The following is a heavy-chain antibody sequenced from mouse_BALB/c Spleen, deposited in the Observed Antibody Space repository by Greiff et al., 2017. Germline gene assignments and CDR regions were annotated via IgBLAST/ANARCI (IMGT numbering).Heavy chain of an antibody. Sequence: EVKLEESGPGLVKPSQSLSLTCTVTGYSITSDYAWNWLRPFPGNKLEWMGYISYSGSTSYTPSLKSRISITRDTSKNQFFLQLKSVTTEDTAIYYCAAFITTATWYLDVWGAGTTVTVAS. J-gene: IGHJ1*01. CDR3: AAFITTATWYLDV. CDR2: ISYSGST. V-gene: IGHV3-2*02. CDR1: GYSITSDYA. D-gene: IGHD1-2*01.